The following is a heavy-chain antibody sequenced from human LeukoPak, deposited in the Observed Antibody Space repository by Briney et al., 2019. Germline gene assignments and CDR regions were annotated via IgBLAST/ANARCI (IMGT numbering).Heavy chain of an antibody. CDR3: ATHYDFWSGYYPFDY. Sequence: GESLKISCKASGYSFTSYWIGWVRQMPGKGLEWMGIIYPGDSDTRYSPSFQGQVTISADKSISTAYLQWSSLKASDTAMYYCATHYDFWSGYYPFDYWGQGTLVTVSS. CDR2: IYPGDSDT. V-gene: IGHV5-51*01. J-gene: IGHJ4*02. CDR1: GYSFTSYW. D-gene: IGHD3-3*01.